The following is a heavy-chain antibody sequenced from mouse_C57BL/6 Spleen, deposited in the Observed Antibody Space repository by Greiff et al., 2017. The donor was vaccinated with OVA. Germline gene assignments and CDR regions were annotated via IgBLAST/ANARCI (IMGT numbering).Heavy chain of an antibody. Sequence: QVQLKESGPGLVAPSQSLSITCTVSGFSFTSYAISWVRQPPGKGLEWLGVIWPGGGTNYNSALKSSLSISKDNSKSQVFLKMNSLQTDDTARYYCARMEELTGTVYFDYWGQGTTLTVSS. CDR3: ARMEELTGTVYFDY. V-gene: IGHV2-9-1*01. J-gene: IGHJ2*01. CDR1: GFSFTSYA. D-gene: IGHD4-1*01. CDR2: IWPGGGT.